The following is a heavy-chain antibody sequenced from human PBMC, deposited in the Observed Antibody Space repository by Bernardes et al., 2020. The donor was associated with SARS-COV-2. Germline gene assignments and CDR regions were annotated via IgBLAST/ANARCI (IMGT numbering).Heavy chain of an antibody. CDR2: IYYSGST. J-gene: IGHJ6*03. CDR3: ATGYDFWSGYPTYYMDV. Sequence: SETLSLTCTVSGGSISSYYWSWIRQPPGKGLEWIGYIYYSGSTNYNPSLKSRVTISVDTSKNQFSLKLSSVTAADTAVYYCATGYDFWSGYPTYYMDVWGKGTTVTVSS. V-gene: IGHV4-59*01. D-gene: IGHD3-3*01. CDR1: GGSISSYY.